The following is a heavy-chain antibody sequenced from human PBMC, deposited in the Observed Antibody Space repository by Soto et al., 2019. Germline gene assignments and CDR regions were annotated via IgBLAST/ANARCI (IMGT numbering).Heavy chain of an antibody. CDR3: ARTYFDFWSGYYTGWFDP. CDR1: GYTFTSYY. J-gene: IGHJ5*02. D-gene: IGHD3-3*01. V-gene: IGHV1-46*03. CDR2: INPSGGST. Sequence: QVQLVQSGAEVKKPGASVKVSCKASGYTFTSYYMHWVRQAPGQGLAWMGIINPSGGSTSYAQKCQGRVPMSRDTSTSTVYMELRCLGSEDAAVYYCARTYFDFWSGYYTGWFDPWGQGTLVTVSS.